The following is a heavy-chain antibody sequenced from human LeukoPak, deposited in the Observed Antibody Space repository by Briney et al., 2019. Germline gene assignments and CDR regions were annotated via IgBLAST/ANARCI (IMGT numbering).Heavy chain of an antibody. CDR3: ARSLGHYYDSSGYRSDAFDI. V-gene: IGHV3-30-3*01. CDR1: GFTFSSYA. D-gene: IGHD3-22*01. CDR2: ISYDGSNK. Sequence: GGSLRLSCAASGFTFSSYAMHWVRQAPGKGLEWVAVISYDGSNKYYADSVKGRFTISRDNAKNSLYLQMNSLRAEDTAVYYCARSLGHYYDSSGYRSDAFDIWGQGTMVTVSS. J-gene: IGHJ3*02.